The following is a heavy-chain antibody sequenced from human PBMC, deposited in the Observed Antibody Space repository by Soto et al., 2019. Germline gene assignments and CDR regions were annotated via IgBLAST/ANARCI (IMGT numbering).Heavy chain of an antibody. CDR2: IYYGGST. CDR1: GGSISSYY. V-gene: IGHV4-59*01. Sequence: SETLSLTCAVSGGSISSYYWTWIRQPPGKGLEWIGYIYYGGSTNYNPSLKSRVIISADTSKNKFSLKLSSVTAADTAVYYCATVMYSSTSYNWFDPWGQGTLVTVSS. J-gene: IGHJ5*02. D-gene: IGHD6-13*01. CDR3: ATVMYSSTSYNWFDP.